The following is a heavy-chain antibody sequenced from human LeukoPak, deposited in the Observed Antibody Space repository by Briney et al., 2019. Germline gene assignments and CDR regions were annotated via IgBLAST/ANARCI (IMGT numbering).Heavy chain of an antibody. CDR1: GGSISSGGYS. J-gene: IGHJ4*02. V-gene: IGHV4-30-4*07. D-gene: IGHD5-18*01. CDR3: ARESTAMVTGFDY. CDR2: IYYSGST. Sequence: PSQTLSLTCAVSGGSISSGGYSWSWIRQPPGKGLEWIGYIYYSGSTYYNPSLKSRVTISVDTSKNQFSLKLSSVTAADTAVYYCARESTAMVTGFDYWGQGTLVTVSS.